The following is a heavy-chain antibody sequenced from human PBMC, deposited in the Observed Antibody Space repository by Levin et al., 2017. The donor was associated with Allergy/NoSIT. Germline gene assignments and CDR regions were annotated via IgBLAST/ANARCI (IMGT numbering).Heavy chain of an antibody. J-gene: IGHJ4*02. V-gene: IGHV4-39*07. CDR1: DVSISSGYFY. Sequence: PSETLSLTCAVSDVSISSGYFYWGWVRQPPGKGLEWIATITYAGFTYYNPSLKSRVTMSLDTSKNQFSLSLNYVTAADTAVYYCVKDQATTGQYEYWGQGSLVTVSS. D-gene: IGHD1-26*01. CDR2: ITYAGFT. CDR3: VKDQATTGQYEY.